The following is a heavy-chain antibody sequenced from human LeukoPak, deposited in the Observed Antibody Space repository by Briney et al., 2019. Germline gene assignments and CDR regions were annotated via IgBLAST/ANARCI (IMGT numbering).Heavy chain of an antibody. V-gene: IGHV3-23*01. CDR1: GFTFSSYA. CDR3: AKLDTYYYDASGSYFDY. CDR2: TSGGGSST. D-gene: IGHD3-22*01. J-gene: IGHJ4*02. Sequence: GGSLRLSCAASGFTFSSYALSWVRQAPGKGLEWVSATSGGGSSTYYVDSVKGRFTISRDNSKNTLYLQMNSLRAEDTAVYYCAKLDTYYYDASGSYFDYWGQGTLVTVSS.